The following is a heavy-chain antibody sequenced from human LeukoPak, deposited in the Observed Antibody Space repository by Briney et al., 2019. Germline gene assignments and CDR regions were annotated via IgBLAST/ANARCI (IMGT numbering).Heavy chain of an antibody. J-gene: IGHJ6*03. CDR1: GFTFSDYY. V-gene: IGHV3-11*04. D-gene: IGHD6-13*01. CDR2: ISSSGSTI. Sequence: GGSLRLSCAASGFTFSDYYMSWIRQAPGKGLEWVSYISSSGSTIYYADSVKGRFTISRDNAKNSLYLQMNSLRAEDTAAYYCARGSYRGLEQQLGKYYYYMDVWGKGATVTVSS. CDR3: ARGSYRGLEQQLGKYYYYMDV.